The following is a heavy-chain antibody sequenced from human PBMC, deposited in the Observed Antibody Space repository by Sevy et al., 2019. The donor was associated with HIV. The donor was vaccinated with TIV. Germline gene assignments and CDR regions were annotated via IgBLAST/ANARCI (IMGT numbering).Heavy chain of an antibody. V-gene: IGHV4-59*11. D-gene: IGHD6-6*01. CDR3: ARYTSSSYWFFDL. CDR1: GGSINTHY. J-gene: IGHJ2*01. CDR2: IYYSGST. Sequence: SETLSLTCTVSGGSINTHYWSWIRQSPGKGLEWIGYIYYSGSTNYNPSLKIRVTFSLDTTNNQFSLRVTSVTAADTAVYYCARYTSSSYWFFDLWGRGTQVTVSS.